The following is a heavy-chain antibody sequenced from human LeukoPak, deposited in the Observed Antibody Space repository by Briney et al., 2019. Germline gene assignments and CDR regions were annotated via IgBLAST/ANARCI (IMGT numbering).Heavy chain of an antibody. J-gene: IGHJ4*02. Sequence: ASVKVSCTASVYTFTDYEINWVRQASGQGREWMGWTNPSSRNRAYAPKFEGRVTMTTDPSTSTAYMELRSLTSEPTAVYYCARNPSRSDTYFDLSGQGTLVTVSS. CDR1: VYTFTDYE. D-gene: IGHD5-18*01. CDR2: TNPSSRNR. V-gene: IGHV1-8*01. CDR3: ARNPSRSDTYFDL.